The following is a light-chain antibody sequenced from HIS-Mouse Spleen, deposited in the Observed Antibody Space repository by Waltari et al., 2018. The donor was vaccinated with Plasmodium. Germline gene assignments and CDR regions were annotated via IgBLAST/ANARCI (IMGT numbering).Light chain of an antibody. V-gene: IGLV2-14*03. CDR1: SSDAGGYNY. CDR3: SSYTSSSTLV. CDR2: DVS. J-gene: IGLJ2*01. Sequence: SVSGSPGQSITISCTGTSSDAGGYNYVSCYQQHPGKAPKLLLYDVSNRPSGVSNRFSGSKSGNTASLTISGLQAEDEADYYCSSYTSSSTLVFGGGTKLTVL.